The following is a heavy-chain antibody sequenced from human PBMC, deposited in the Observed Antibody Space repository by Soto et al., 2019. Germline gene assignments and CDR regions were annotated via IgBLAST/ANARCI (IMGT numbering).Heavy chain of an antibody. CDR1: GGTFSSDA. V-gene: IGHV1-69*01. D-gene: IGHD3-22*01. J-gene: IGHJ4*02. CDR3: ARALPNYYDSSGSFDY. CDR2: IIPIFGTA. Sequence: QVQLVQSGAEVKKPGSSVKVSCKASGGTFSSDAIRWVRHAPGQGLEWMGGIIPIFGTANYAQTFQGRVTITADESTSTAYMELSSLRSEDTAVYDCARALPNYYDSSGSFDYCGQGTLVTVSA.